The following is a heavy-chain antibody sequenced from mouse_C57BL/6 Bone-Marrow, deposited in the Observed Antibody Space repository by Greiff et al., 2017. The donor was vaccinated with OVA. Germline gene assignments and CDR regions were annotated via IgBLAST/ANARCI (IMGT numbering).Heavy chain of an antibody. V-gene: IGHV5-9-1*02. CDR2: ISSGGDYI. J-gene: IGHJ2*01. Sequence: EVKLMESGEGLVKPGGSLKLSCAASGFTFSSYAMSWVRQTPEKRLEWVAYISSGGDYIYYADTVKGRFTISRDNARNTLYLQMSSLKSEDTAVYYCTREGYYLYFDYWGQGTTLTVSS. CDR1: GFTFSSYA. D-gene: IGHD2-3*01. CDR3: TREGYYLYFDY.